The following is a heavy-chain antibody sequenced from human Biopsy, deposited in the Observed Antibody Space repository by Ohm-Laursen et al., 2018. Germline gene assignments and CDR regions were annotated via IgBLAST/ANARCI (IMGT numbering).Heavy chain of an antibody. J-gene: IGHJ6*02. CDR2: IYYSVLT. V-gene: IGHV4-59*02. CDR3: ARDSGILNYGNFKYYHYYGMDV. D-gene: IGHD4-11*01. Sequence: GTLSLTCTVSGDSVTKYYWSWIRQPPGKGLEWIGHIYYSVLTNYNPSLQSRVSISVDTSRNQFSLTLSSVTAADTAVYYCARDSGILNYGNFKYYHYYGMDVWGQGTKVTVSS. CDR1: GDSVTKYY.